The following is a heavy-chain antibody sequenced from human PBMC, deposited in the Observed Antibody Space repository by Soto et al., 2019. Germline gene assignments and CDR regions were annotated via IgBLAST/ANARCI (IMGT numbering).Heavy chain of an antibody. J-gene: IGHJ5*02. CDR1: GYTLTELS. Sequence: ASVKVSCKVSGYTLTELSMHWVLQAPGKGLEWMGGFDPEDGETIYAQKFQGRVTMTEDTSTDTADMELSSLRSEDTAVYYCVTGYCSSTSCEKSQGNWFDPWGQGTLVTVSS. D-gene: IGHD2-2*03. CDR2: FDPEDGET. V-gene: IGHV1-24*01. CDR3: VTGYCSSTSCEKSQGNWFDP.